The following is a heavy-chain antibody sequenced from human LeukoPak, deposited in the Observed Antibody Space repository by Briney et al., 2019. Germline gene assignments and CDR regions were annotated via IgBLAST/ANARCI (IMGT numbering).Heavy chain of an antibody. V-gene: IGHV4-38-2*02. Sequence: SETLSLTCSVSGYSISSGYYWGWIRQPLGKGLEWIGSIYYSGSTYYNPSLKSRVTISVDTSKNQFSLKLSSVTAADTAVYYCASENYDILTGYYIWGQGTLVTVSS. CDR2: IYYSGST. D-gene: IGHD3-9*01. J-gene: IGHJ4*02. CDR3: ASENYDILTGYYI. CDR1: GYSISSGYY.